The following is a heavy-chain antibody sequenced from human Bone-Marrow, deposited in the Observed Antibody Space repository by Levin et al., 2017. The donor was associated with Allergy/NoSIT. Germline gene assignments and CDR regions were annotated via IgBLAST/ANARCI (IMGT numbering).Heavy chain of an antibody. CDR2: ISYIGST. Sequence: SQTLSLPRTVSGGSIRGGGYYWCWIRQHPGKGLEWIGCISYIGSTHYNPSLKSRVTISADTSDKQFSLKMSSVTAADTAVFYCARGTFHGASDAFDVWGQGTIVTVSS. CDR3: ARGTFHGASDAFDV. CDR1: GGSIRGGGYY. J-gene: IGHJ3*01. D-gene: IGHD1/OR15-1a*01. V-gene: IGHV4-31*03.